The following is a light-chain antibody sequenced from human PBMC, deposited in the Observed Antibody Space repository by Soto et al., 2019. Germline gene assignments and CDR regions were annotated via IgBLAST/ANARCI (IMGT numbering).Light chain of an antibody. V-gene: IGLV3-9*01. J-gene: IGLJ3*02. CDR2: RDS. Sequence: SYELTQPLSVSVALGQTARITCGGNNIGSKNVHWYQQKPDQAPVLVIYRDSNRPSGIPERFSGFGSGTVATLMITGVQADDEADYYCYSRDITDNHRVFGGGTKVTVL. CDR3: YSRDITDNHRV. CDR1: NIGSKN.